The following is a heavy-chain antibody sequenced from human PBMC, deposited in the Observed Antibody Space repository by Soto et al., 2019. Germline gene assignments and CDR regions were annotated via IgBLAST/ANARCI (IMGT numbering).Heavy chain of an antibody. J-gene: IGHJ4*02. CDR3: VKGMTVAGSTRYVDY. V-gene: IGHV3-30-3*01. Sequence: SEGSLRLSCAASGFTFSSYAMHWVRQAPGKGLEWVAVISYDGSNKYYADSVKGRFTISRDNSKNTNYLQMNSLRVEDTAIYYCVKGMTVAGSTRYVDYWGQGAVVTVSS. D-gene: IGHD6-19*01. CDR1: GFTFSSYA. CDR2: ISYDGSNK.